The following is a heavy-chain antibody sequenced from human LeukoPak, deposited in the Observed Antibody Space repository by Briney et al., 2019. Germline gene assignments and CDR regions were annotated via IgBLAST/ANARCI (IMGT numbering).Heavy chain of an antibody. Sequence: ASVKVSCKASGYTFTSYDINWVRQATGQGLEWMGWINPNSGGTNYAQKFQGRVTMTRDTSISTAYMELSRLRSDDTAVYYCARGSIAARPNSRWFDPWGQGTLVTVSS. J-gene: IGHJ5*02. CDR3: ARGSIAARPNSRWFDP. V-gene: IGHV1-2*02. CDR1: GYTFTSYD. CDR2: INPNSGGT. D-gene: IGHD6-6*01.